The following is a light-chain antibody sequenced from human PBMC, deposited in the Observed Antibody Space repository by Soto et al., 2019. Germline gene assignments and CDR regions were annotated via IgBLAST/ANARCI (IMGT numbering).Light chain of an antibody. CDR3: QQYNSFPWT. CDR1: QSISSW. V-gene: IGKV1-5*03. Sequence: DIPMTQSPSTLSASVGDRVTITCRASQSISSWLAWYQQKPGRAPKFLMYKASSLESGVPSRFSGSGSGTEFTLTISSLQPDDFATYYCQQYNSFPWTFGQGTKVEVK. CDR2: KAS. J-gene: IGKJ1*01.